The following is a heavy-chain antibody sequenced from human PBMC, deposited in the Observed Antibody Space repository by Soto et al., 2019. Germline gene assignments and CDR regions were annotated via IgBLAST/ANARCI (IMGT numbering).Heavy chain of an antibody. Sequence: QLQLRESGSGLVKPSETLSLTCTVSGGSISSSSYYWAWNRQSPGKGLEWIGSVYYNGFTYYNPSLKSRVTISVDTSKNQFSLKLTSVTAADTAVYYCARMGDFWSGPGELDPWGQGTLVTGSS. J-gene: IGHJ5*02. CDR2: VYYNGFT. CDR1: GGSISSSSYY. V-gene: IGHV4-39*01. CDR3: ARMGDFWSGPGELDP. D-gene: IGHD3-3*01.